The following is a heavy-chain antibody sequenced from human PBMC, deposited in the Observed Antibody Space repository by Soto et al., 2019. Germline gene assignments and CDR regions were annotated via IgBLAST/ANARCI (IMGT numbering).Heavy chain of an antibody. J-gene: IGHJ4*02. Sequence: PGXSLRLSCAASGFTFSSYALQWFRQAPVEGLEWVSGISWNSGNIGYADSVKGRFIISRDNARNSLYLQMNSLRAEDTALYYCAKSGLYGSGSYYNCWGQGTQVTVSS. CDR2: ISWNSGNI. CDR1: GFTFSSYA. CDR3: AKSGLYGSGSYYNC. D-gene: IGHD3-10*01. V-gene: IGHV3-9*01.